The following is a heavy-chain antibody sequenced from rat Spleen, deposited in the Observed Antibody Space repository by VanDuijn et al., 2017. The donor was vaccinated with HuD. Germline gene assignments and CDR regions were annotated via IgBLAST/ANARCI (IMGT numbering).Heavy chain of an antibody. CDR1: GFTFSTYW. J-gene: IGHJ3*01. CDR2: ISSDGGYT. D-gene: IGHD2-7*01. Sequence: EVQLVETGGGLVQPGRSLKLSCVASGFTFSTYWMYWVRQAPGKGLEWVSSISSDGGYTYYPDSVKGRFTISRDNAKNTVYLQMDSLGSEDTATYCGATAGSRISRLAYWGQGTLVTVSS. V-gene: IGHV5-58*01. CDR3: ATAGSRISRLAY.